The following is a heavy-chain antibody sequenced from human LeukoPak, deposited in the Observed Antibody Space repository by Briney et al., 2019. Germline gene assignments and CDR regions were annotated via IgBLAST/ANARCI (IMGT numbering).Heavy chain of an antibody. Sequence: GGSLRLSCAASGFTFGDYYMSWIRQAPGKGLEWVSYIGTSGSTVYYADSVKGRFTISRDNAENSLYLQMNSLRAEDTAVYFCARYQQSPVRDFDYWGQGTLVTVSS. J-gene: IGHJ4*02. V-gene: IGHV3-11*01. CDR1: GFTFGDYY. D-gene: IGHD3-10*01. CDR3: ARYQQSPVRDFDY. CDR2: IGTSGSTV.